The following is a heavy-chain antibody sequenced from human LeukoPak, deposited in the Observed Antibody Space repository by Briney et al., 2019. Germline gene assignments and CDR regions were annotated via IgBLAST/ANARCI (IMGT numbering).Heavy chain of an antibody. CDR2: IIPILGIA. V-gene: IGHV1-69*04. Sequence: SVKVSCKASGDTFSSYTISWVRQAPGQGLEWMGRIIPILGIANYAQKFQGRVTITADKSTSTAYMELSSLRSEDTAVYYCARDRNGGNLVDYWGQGTLVTVSS. CDR3: ARDRNGGNLVDY. D-gene: IGHD4-23*01. CDR1: GDTFSSYT. J-gene: IGHJ4*02.